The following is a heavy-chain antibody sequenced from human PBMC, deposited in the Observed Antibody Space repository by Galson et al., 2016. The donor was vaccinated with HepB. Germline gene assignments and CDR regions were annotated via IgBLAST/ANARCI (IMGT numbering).Heavy chain of an antibody. CDR2: IHTGGST. Sequence: SLRLSCAASGFTFSMYGMSWVRQAPGKGLEWVSVIHTGGSTYYAGSVKGRFTISRDNSKNTLYLQMNSLRAEDTAVYYCALGTGIGWYGADWGQGTLVTVSS. CDR1: GFTFSMYG. CDR3: ALGTGIGWYGAD. D-gene: IGHD6-19*01. J-gene: IGHJ4*02. V-gene: IGHV3-53*01.